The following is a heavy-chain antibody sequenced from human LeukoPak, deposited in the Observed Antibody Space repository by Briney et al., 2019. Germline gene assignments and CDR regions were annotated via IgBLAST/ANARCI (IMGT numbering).Heavy chain of an antibody. CDR1: GFTFSSYG. J-gene: IGHJ5*02. Sequence: GGSLRLSCAASGFTFSSYGMSWVRQAPGKGLEWVAVISYDGSNKYYADSVKGRFTISRDNSKNTLYLQMNSLRAEDTAVYYCAKDSGGYGDYNLWGQGTLVTVSS. CDR2: ISYDGSNK. CDR3: AKDSGGYGDYNL. V-gene: IGHV3-30*18. D-gene: IGHD4-17*01.